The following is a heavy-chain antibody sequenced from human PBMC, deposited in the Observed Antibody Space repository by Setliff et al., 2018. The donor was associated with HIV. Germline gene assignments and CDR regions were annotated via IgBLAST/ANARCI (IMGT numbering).Heavy chain of an antibody. V-gene: IGHV4-34*01. D-gene: IGHD6-19*01. CDR1: GGSFSGYY. Sequence: SETLSLTCAVYGGSFSGYYWSWIRQPPGKGLEWIGEINHSGSTNYNPSLKSRVNMSVDTSKNQFSLNLSSVTAADTAVYFCARGRDRVAMAGTPPPSFDYWGQGNLVTVSS. J-gene: IGHJ4*02. CDR3: ARGRDRVAMAGTPPPSFDY. CDR2: INHSGST.